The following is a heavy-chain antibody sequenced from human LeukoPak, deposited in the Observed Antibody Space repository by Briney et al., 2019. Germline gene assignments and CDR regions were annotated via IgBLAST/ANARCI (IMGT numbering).Heavy chain of an antibody. CDR1: GGSISSGSYY. J-gene: IGHJ4*02. CDR3: ARGDYDFWSGYLDY. D-gene: IGHD3-3*01. Sequence: SETLSLTCTVSGGSISSGSYYWSWIRQPAGKGLEWIGRIYTSGSTNYNPSLKSRVTISVDTSKNQFPLKLSSVTAADTAVYYCARGDYDFWSGYLDYWGQGTLVTVSS. V-gene: IGHV4-61*02. CDR2: IYTSGST.